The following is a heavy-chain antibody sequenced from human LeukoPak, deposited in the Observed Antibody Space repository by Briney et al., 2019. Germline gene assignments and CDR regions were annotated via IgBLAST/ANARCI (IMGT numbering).Heavy chain of an antibody. CDR2: LPADGSYQ. D-gene: IGHD6-13*01. CDR1: GFTFSIYS. CDR3: ARGLHDRSWYGAH. V-gene: IGHV3-30*03. Sequence: LPGGPRILSCAASGFTFSIYSMNWVRQAPGEGLEWVALLPADGSYQYYAASLKGRFTISRDNFKNALYLQMNSLRLEDTAVYYCARGLHDRSWYGAHWGQGTLLSVSS. J-gene: IGHJ4*02.